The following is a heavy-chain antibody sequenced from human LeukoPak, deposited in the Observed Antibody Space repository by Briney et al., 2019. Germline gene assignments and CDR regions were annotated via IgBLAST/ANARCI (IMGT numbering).Heavy chain of an antibody. J-gene: IGHJ3*02. V-gene: IGHV3-15*01. Sequence: GGSLRLSCAASGFTFSNAWMSWVRQAPGKGREWVGRLKRKTDGGTTDYAAPVKGRFTISRDDSKDTLYLQMNSLETEDTALYYCTTVPSRSDIWGQGTMVTVSS. CDR1: GFTFSNAW. CDR3: TTVPSRSDI. CDR2: LKRKTDGGTT. D-gene: IGHD6-6*01.